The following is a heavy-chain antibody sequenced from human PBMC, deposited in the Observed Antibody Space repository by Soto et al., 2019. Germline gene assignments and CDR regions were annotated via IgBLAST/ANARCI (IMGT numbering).Heavy chain of an antibody. V-gene: IGHV3-7*01. CDR3: ARALMAVTSQDAFDI. Sequence: GGSLRLSCAGSGFTFNTYWINWVRQAPGKGLEWVANIKPDGGDKHYVDSVKGRFTIFRDNAKSSLYLQMDSLRAEDTAVYYCARALMAVTSQDAFDIWGQGTMVTVSS. D-gene: IGHD2-21*02. J-gene: IGHJ3*02. CDR2: IKPDGGDK. CDR1: GFTFNTYW.